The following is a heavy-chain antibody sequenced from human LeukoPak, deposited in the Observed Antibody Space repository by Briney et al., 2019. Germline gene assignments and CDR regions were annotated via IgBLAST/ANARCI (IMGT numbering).Heavy chain of an antibody. V-gene: IGHV4-4*07. J-gene: IGHJ5*02. CDR3: ARDTLHYDFWSGYYGENWFDP. CDR2: IYTSGST. Sequence: PSETLSLTCTVSGGSISSYYWSRIRQPAGKGLEWIGRIYTSGSTNYNPSLKSRVTMSVDTSKNQFSLKLSSVTAADTAVYYCARDTLHYDFWSGYYGENWFDPWGQGTLVTVSS. CDR1: GGSISSYY. D-gene: IGHD3-3*01.